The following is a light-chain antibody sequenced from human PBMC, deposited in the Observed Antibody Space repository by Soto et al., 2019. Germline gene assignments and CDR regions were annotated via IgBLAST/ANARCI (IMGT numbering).Light chain of an antibody. CDR1: QSVSSTY. J-gene: IGKJ1*01. Sequence: EIVLTQSPGTLSLSPGERATLSCRASQSVSSTYVAWYQQKSGQAPRLLIYGASSRATGIPDRFSGSGSGTDFTLTISRLEPEDFAVYYCQQRSNWPWTFGQGTKVDIK. V-gene: IGKV3D-20*02. CDR2: GAS. CDR3: QQRSNWPWT.